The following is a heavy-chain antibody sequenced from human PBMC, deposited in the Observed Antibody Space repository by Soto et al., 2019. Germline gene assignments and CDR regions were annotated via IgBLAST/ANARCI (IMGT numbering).Heavy chain of an antibody. CDR2: VRGGNGNA. Sequence: GEALKISWATSRLIFRDSAMSSVRQAPGKGLEWVTTVRGGNGNAYYADSVRGRFTVSRDDSKNNLNREMNSLRVDDTAVYYCAKVSGWMPQEYHFDNWGQGTLVTVSS. V-gene: IGHV3-23*01. CDR1: RLIFRDSA. D-gene: IGHD6-19*01. CDR3: AKVSGWMPQEYHFDN. J-gene: IGHJ4*02.